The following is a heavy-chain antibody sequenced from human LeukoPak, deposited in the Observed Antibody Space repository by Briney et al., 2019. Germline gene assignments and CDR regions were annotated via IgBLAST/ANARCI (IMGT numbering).Heavy chain of an antibody. D-gene: IGHD6-13*01. CDR3: ASGGSSSWYRWFDP. CDR2: ISYSGST. J-gene: IGHJ5*02. V-gene: IGHV4-59*08. Sequence: GSLRLSCAVYGFTVSNNYMSWVRQPPGKGLEWIGDISYSGSTYYNPSLKSRVTISVDASKNQFSLKLSSVTATDTAVYYCASGGSSSWYRWFDPWGQGTLVTVSS. CDR1: GFTVSNNY.